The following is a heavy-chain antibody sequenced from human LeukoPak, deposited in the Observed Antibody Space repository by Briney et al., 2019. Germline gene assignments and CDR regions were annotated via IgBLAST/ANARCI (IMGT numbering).Heavy chain of an antibody. V-gene: IGHV3-11*01. J-gene: IGHJ4*02. Sequence: GGSLRPSCAASGFTFSDYYMSWIRQAPGKGLEWVSYISSSGSTIYYADSVKGRFTISRDNAKNSLYLQMNSLRAEDTAVYYCARARGRYCSGGSCFWSDYWGQGTLVTVSS. CDR1: GFTFSDYY. CDR3: ARARGRYCSGGSCFWSDY. D-gene: IGHD2-15*01. CDR2: ISSSGSTI.